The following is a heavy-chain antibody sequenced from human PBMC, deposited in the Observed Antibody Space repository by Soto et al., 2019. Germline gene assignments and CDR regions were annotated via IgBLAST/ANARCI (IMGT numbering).Heavy chain of an antibody. J-gene: IGHJ4*02. CDR2: INPNSGGA. Sequence: QVQLVQSGAEVKKPGASVKVSCKASGYTFFGYYIHWVRQAPGQGLEWMGWINPNSGGAKYSQKFQAWVTMTSDTSISTAYMELSRLKSDDTAVYYCARSGGGYDLGDYWGQGTLVTVSS. V-gene: IGHV1-2*04. CDR1: GYTFFGYY. D-gene: IGHD5-12*01. CDR3: ARSGGGYDLGDY.